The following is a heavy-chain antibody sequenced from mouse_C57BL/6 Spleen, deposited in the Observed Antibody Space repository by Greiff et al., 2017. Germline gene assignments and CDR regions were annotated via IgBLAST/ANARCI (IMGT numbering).Heavy chain of an antibody. Sequence: VQLQQSGPELVKPGASVKMSCKASGYTFTDYYMHWVKQKPGKGLEWIGEIYPGSGNTYYNEKFKGKATLTADTSSSTAYMQLSSLTSEDSAVYFCRDSSGYWFAYWGQGTLVTVSA. CDR3: DSSGYWFAY. CDR1: YTFTDYYM. J-gene: IGHJ3*01. V-gene: IGHV1-83*01. D-gene: IGHD3-2*02. CDR2: YPGSGNTY.